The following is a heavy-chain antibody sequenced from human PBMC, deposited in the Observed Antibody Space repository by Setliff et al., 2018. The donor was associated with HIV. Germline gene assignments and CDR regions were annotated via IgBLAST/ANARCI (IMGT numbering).Heavy chain of an antibody. CDR2: IYPADSDT. CDR1: GNMFTSNW. J-gene: IGHJ4*02. D-gene: IGHD3-3*01. Sequence: GESLKISCQGLGNMFTSNWIAWVRQMPGKGLEWMGIIYPADSDTTYNPSFQGQVTISADKSISTAYLQWSTLKASDTAMYYCARAVREKVFRFLEWPAYYDSWGQGTLVTVSS. V-gene: IGHV5-51*01. CDR3: ARAVREKVFRFLEWPAYYDS.